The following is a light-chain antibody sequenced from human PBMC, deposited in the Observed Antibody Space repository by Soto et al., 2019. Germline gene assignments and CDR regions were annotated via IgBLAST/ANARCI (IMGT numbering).Light chain of an antibody. V-gene: IGKV3D-15*01. Sequence: EIVLTQSPRTLSLSPGERATLSCRASQSLRSTSLAWYQQKPGQAPRLLISGASTRAAGIPARFSGSGSGTEFTLTISSLQSEDFAVYYCQQYNNWPQTFGQGTKVDI. J-gene: IGKJ1*01. CDR3: QQYNNWPQT. CDR1: QSLRST. CDR2: GAS.